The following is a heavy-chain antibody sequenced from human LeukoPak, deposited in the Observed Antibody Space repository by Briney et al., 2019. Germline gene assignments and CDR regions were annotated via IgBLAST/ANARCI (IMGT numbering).Heavy chain of an antibody. CDR1: GYTFTVYY. V-gene: IGHV1-2*02. D-gene: IGHD1-1*01. Sequence: ASVKVSCKASGYTFTVYYLHWVRQAPGQGLEWMGWINPNSGGANYAQKFQGRVTMTRDTSISTAYMELTRLRSDDTAVYYCARDRGTHFDYWGQGTLVTVSS. CDR2: INPNSGGA. CDR3: ARDRGTHFDY. J-gene: IGHJ4*02.